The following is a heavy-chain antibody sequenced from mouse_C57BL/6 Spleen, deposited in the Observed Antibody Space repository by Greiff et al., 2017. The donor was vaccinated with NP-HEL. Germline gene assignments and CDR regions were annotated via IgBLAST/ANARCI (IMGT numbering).Heavy chain of an antibody. CDR2: ISDGGSYT. J-gene: IGHJ3*01. CDR1: GFTFSSYA. D-gene: IGHD4-1*01. CDR3: AREGLGRGFAY. V-gene: IGHV5-4*01. Sequence: EVKVVESGGGLVKPGGSLKLSCAASGFTFSSYAMSWVRQTPETRLEWVATISDGGSYTYYPDNVKGRFTISRDNAKNNLYLQMSQLKSEDTAMYYCAREGLGRGFAYWGQGTLVTVSA.